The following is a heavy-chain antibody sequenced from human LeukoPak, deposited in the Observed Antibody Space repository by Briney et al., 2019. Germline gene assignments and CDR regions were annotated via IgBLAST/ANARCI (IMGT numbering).Heavy chain of an antibody. Sequence: ASVKVSCKASGYTFTGYYMHWVRQAPGQGLEWMGRINPNSGGTNYAQKFQGRVTMTRDTSISTAYMELSRLRSDDTAVYYCAGSTVTTESGAFDIWGQGTMVTVSS. CDR1: GYTFTGYY. D-gene: IGHD4-17*01. CDR2: INPNSGGT. CDR3: AGSTVTTESGAFDI. V-gene: IGHV1-2*06. J-gene: IGHJ3*02.